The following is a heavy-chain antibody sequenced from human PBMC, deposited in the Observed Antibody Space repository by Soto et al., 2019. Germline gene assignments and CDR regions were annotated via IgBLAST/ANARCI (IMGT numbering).Heavy chain of an antibody. V-gene: IGHV1-3*01. J-gene: IGHJ4*02. Sequence: ASVKVSCKASGYTFTSYAMHWVLQAPGQRLEWMGWINAGNGNTKYSQKFQGRVTITRDTSASTAYMELSSLRSEDTAVYYCARGSGYYYLDDYWGQGTLVTVSS. CDR2: INAGNGNT. D-gene: IGHD3-22*01. CDR3: ARGSGYYYLDDY. CDR1: GYTFTSYA.